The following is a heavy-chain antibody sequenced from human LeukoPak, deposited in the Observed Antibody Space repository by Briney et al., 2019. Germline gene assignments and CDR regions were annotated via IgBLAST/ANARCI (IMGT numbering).Heavy chain of an antibody. CDR2: INPSGGST. Sequence: ASVKVSCKVSGYTFTSYYMHWVRQAPGQGLEWMGIINPSGGSTSYAQKFQGRVTMTRDTSTSTVYMELSSLRSEDTAVYYCAREPDYDILTGYPYFDYWGQGTLVTVSS. V-gene: IGHV1-46*01. J-gene: IGHJ4*02. CDR3: AREPDYDILTGYPYFDY. D-gene: IGHD3-9*01. CDR1: GYTFTSYY.